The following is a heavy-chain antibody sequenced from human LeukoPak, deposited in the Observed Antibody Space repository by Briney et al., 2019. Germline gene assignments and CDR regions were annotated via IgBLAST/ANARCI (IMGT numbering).Heavy chain of an antibody. J-gene: IGHJ4*02. Sequence: SETLSLTXTVSGGSISSGDYYSSWSSQPPGKGLQWIGYIYYSGSTYYNPSLKSRVTISVDTSKNHFSLKLSSVTAADTAVYYCAREYYYDSSGYYFDYGGQGTLVTVSS. CDR2: IYYSGST. CDR3: AREYYYDSSGYYFDY. V-gene: IGHV4-30-4*08. CDR1: GGSISSGDYY. D-gene: IGHD3-22*01.